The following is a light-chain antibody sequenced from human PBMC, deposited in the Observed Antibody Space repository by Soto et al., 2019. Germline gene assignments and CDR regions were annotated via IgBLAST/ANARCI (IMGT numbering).Light chain of an antibody. CDR2: GTS. CDR3: QPSHSGLIGLI. V-gene: IGLV1-40*01. Sequence: QSVLTQPPSVSGAPGQRVTIACTGIGSNLGTAFDVHWYRQFPGRAPKLLLSGTSHRPSGVPDRFSGSRSGTSASLAITGLQADDEAEYYCQPSHSGLIGLIFGTGTKLTVL. J-gene: IGLJ1*01. CDR1: GSNLGTAFD.